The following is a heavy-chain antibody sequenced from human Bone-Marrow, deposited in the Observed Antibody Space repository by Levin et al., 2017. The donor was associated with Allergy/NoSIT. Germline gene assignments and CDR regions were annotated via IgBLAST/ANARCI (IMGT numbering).Heavy chain of an antibody. CDR1: GGTFSSYT. V-gene: IGHV1-69*02. CDR2: IIPILGIA. J-gene: IGHJ4*02. CDR3: ARASRGCSSTSCYGDYAFDY. Sequence: SVKVSCKASGGTFSSYTISWVRQAPGQGLEWMGRIIPILGIANYAQKFQGRVTITADKSTSTAYMELSSLRSEDTAVYYCARASRGCSSTSCYGDYAFDYWGQGTLVTVSS. D-gene: IGHD2-2*01.